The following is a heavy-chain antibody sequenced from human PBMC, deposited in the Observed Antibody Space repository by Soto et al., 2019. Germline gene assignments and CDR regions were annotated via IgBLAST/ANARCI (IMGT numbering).Heavy chain of an antibody. CDR3: AKARWGDFGDLNLAGA. J-gene: IGHJ4*02. CDR2: ISDDGSSN. CDR1: GFTFSSFG. V-gene: IGHV3-30*18. Sequence: QVLLVESGGGVVQPGRSLRVSCAVSGFTFSSFGMHWVRQAPGKGLEWVAVISDDGSSNHYADSLKGRFTISRDNSNNTLYLQMDSLGPADTAVYYCAKARWGDFGDLNLAGAWGQGTLVTVSS. D-gene: IGHD4-17*01.